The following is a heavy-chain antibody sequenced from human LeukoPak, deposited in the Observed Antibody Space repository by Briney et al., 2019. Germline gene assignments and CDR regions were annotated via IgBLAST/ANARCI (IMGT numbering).Heavy chain of an antibody. J-gene: IGHJ6*04. CDR1: GYTFNNYW. Sequence: PGGSLRLSCADSGYTFNNYWMNWVRQAPGKGLEWVAIIKQDGSEQYYVDSVRGRFTISRDNAKNSLYLQMNSLRAEDTAVYYCARHHFSTPPSATVTVGVDVWGRGTTVTVSS. D-gene: IGHD4-17*01. V-gene: IGHV3-7*03. CDR2: IKQDGSEQ. CDR3: ARHHFSTPPSATVTVGVDV.